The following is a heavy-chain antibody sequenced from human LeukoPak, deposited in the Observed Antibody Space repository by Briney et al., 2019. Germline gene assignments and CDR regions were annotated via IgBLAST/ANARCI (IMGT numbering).Heavy chain of an antibody. V-gene: IGHV1-2*02. J-gene: IGHJ3*02. D-gene: IGHD2-15*01. Sequence: ASVKVSCKASGYTFTAYYMHWVRQAPGQGLEWMGWINPNSGGTNYAQKFQGRVTMTRDTSTSTVYMELSSLRSEDTAVYYCARARCSGGSCYVRDAFDIWGQGTMVTVSS. CDR2: INPNSGGT. CDR3: ARARCSGGSCYVRDAFDI. CDR1: GYTFTAYY.